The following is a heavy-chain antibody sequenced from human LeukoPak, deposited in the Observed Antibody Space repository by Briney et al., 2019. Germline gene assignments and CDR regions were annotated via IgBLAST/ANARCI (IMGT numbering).Heavy chain of an antibody. CDR1: GGSISSYY. Sequence: SETLSLTCTVSGGSISSYYWSWIRQPPGKGLEWIGYIYYSGSTNYDPSLKSRVTISVDTSKNQFSLKLSSVTAADTAVYYCARGRSPSITGTYYFDYWGQGTLDTVSS. V-gene: IGHV4-59*01. CDR3: ARGRSPSITGTYYFDY. D-gene: IGHD1-20*01. J-gene: IGHJ4*02. CDR2: IYYSGST.